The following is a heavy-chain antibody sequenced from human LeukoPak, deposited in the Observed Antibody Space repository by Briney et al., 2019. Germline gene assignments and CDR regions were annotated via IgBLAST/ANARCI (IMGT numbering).Heavy chain of an antibody. D-gene: IGHD3-3*01. Sequence: GGSLRLSCAASGFTFSNAWMTWVRQAPGKGLEWVAVISYDGSNKYYADSVKGRFTISRDNSKNTLYLQMNSLRAEDTAVYYCANINYDFWSGYSDYYGMDVWGQGTTVTVSS. CDR2: ISYDGSNK. CDR1: GFTFSNAW. CDR3: ANINYDFWSGYSDYYGMDV. V-gene: IGHV3-30*18. J-gene: IGHJ6*02.